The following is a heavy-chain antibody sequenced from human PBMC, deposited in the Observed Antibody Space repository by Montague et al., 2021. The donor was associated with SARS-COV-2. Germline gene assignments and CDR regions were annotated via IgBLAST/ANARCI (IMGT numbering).Heavy chain of an antibody. V-gene: IGHV4-59*01. J-gene: IGHJ3*02. CDR3: ARGSGWMGNAFDI. Sequence: SETLSLTCTVSGGSISSYYWSWIRQPPGKGLEWIGYIYYSGSTNYNPSLTSRVTISVDTSKNQFSLKLSSVTAADTAVYYCARGSGWMGNAFDIWGQGTMVTVSS. D-gene: IGHD6-19*01. CDR1: GGSISSYY. CDR2: IYYSGST.